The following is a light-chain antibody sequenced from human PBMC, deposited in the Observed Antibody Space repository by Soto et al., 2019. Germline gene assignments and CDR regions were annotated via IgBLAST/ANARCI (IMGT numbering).Light chain of an antibody. V-gene: IGLV2-23*01. CDR1: TSDVGDYNL. CDR2: EGS. J-gene: IGLJ2*01. Sequence: QSALTQPASVSGSPGQSISISCTGTTSDVGDYNLLSWYQQHPGKAPRLLIHEGSRRPSGISDRFSGSKSGNTASLTISGLQPEDEADYYCCSYGRNSLVVFGGGTQLTVL. CDR3: CSYGRNSLVV.